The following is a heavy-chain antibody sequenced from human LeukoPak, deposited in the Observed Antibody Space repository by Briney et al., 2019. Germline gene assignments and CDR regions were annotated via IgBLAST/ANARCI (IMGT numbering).Heavy chain of an antibody. Sequence: GGSLRLSCAASGFTFSSYAMSWVRQAPGKGLEWVSVIYSGGSTYYADSVKGRFTISRDNSKNTLYLQMNSLRAEDTAVYYCASPSGYYGSALDYWGQGTLVTVSS. J-gene: IGHJ4*02. CDR2: IYSGGST. CDR1: GFTFSSYA. D-gene: IGHD3-22*01. CDR3: ASPSGYYGSALDY. V-gene: IGHV3-23*03.